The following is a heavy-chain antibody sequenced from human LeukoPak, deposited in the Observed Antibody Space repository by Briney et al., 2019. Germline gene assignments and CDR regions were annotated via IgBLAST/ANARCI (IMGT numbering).Heavy chain of an antibody. Sequence: GASVKVSCKASGGTFSSYAISWVRQAPGQGLEWMGGIIPIFGTANYAQKFQGRVTITADESTSTAYMELSSLRFEDTAVYYCARDYGSTEAAYYYYYYGMDVWGQGTTVTVSS. CDR2: IIPIFGTA. CDR3: ARDYGSTEAAYYYYYYGMDV. D-gene: IGHD3-10*01. V-gene: IGHV1-69*13. CDR1: GGTFSSYA. J-gene: IGHJ6*02.